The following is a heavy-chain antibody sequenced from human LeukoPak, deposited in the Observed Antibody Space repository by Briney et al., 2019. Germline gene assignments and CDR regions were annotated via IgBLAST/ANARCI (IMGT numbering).Heavy chain of an antibody. CDR1: GYTFTSYY. Sequence: ASVKVSCTASGYTFTSYYIHWVRQAPGQGLEWMGIINPSGGSTSYAQKFQGRVTMTRDTSTSTVYMELSSLRSEDTAVYSCARSSGWYSELDYWGQGTLVTVSS. J-gene: IGHJ4*02. D-gene: IGHD6-19*01. CDR2: INPSGGST. CDR3: ARSSGWYSELDY. V-gene: IGHV1-46*01.